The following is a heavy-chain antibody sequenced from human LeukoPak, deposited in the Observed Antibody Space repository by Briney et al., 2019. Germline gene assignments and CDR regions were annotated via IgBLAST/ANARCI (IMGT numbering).Heavy chain of an antibody. CDR3: ARDLMEGYCTNGVCYKHGFDI. V-gene: IGHV1-2*02. D-gene: IGHD2-8*01. CDR2: INPNSGGT. J-gene: IGHJ3*02. CDR1: GYSFTGHY. Sequence: ASVKVSCKPSGYSFTGHYIHWVRQAPGQGLEWMGWINPNSGGTNYAQKFQGRVTMTRDTSISTAYMELSRLRSDDTAVYYCARDLMEGYCTNGVCYKHGFDIWGQGTMVTVSS.